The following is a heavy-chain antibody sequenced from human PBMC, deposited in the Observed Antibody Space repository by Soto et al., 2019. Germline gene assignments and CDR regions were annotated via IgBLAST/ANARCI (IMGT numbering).Heavy chain of an antibody. CDR1: GGSISSGGYY. V-gene: IGHV4-31*03. CDR2: IYYSGST. J-gene: IGHJ3*02. CDR3: ARENPQYYDSWSGYSYDAFDI. D-gene: IGHD3-3*01. Sequence: QVQLQESGPGLVKPSQTLSLTCTVSGGSISSGGYYWSWIRQHPGKGLEWIGYIYYSGSTYYNPSLKSRVTISVDTSKNQFSLKLSSVTAADTAVYYCARENPQYYDSWSGYSYDAFDIWGQGTMVTVSS.